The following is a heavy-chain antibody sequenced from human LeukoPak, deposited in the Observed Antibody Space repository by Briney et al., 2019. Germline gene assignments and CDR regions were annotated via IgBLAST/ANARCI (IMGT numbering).Heavy chain of an antibody. CDR1: GFTFSDYY. Sequence: GGSLRLSCAASGFTFSDYYMSWIRQTPGKGLEWVAYISGSGTTIYYADSMKGRFTISRDNAKNSVYLQMNSLRDEDTAVYYCARESSFDYWGQGTLVTVSS. CDR2: ISGSGTTI. J-gene: IGHJ4*02. CDR3: ARESSFDY. V-gene: IGHV3-11*04.